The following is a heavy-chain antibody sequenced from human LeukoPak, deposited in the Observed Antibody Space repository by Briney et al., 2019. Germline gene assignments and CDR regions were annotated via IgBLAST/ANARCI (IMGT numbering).Heavy chain of an antibody. Sequence: PSETLSLTCTVSGGSISSYYWSWIRQPPGKGLEWIGYIYYSGSTNYNPSLKSRVTISVDTSKNQFSLKLSSVTAADTAVYYCERDNVGGYNFDYWGQGTLVTVSS. D-gene: IGHD5-24*01. J-gene: IGHJ4*02. CDR1: GGSISSYY. CDR2: IYYSGST. V-gene: IGHV4-59*01. CDR3: ERDNVGGYNFDY.